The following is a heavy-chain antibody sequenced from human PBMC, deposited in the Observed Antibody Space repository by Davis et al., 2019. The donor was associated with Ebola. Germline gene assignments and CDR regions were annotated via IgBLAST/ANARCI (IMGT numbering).Heavy chain of an antibody. D-gene: IGHD3-3*01. CDR3: ARERVWSGYYNYYYGMDV. CDR1: GGSFSGYY. J-gene: IGHJ6*02. Sequence: SETLSLTCAVYGGSFSGYYWSWIRQPPGKGLEWIGEINHSGSTNYNPSLKSRVTISVDTSKNQFSLKLSSVTAADTAVYYCARERVWSGYYNYYYGMDVWGQGTTVTVSS. V-gene: IGHV4-34*01. CDR2: INHSGST.